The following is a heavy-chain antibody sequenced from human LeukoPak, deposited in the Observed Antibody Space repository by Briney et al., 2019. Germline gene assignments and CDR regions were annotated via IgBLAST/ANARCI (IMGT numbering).Heavy chain of an antibody. J-gene: IGHJ4*02. CDR3: ARARSGGYSYWYFDF. V-gene: IGHV3-66*01. D-gene: IGHD5-18*01. Sequence: PGGSLRLSCAASGFNVSTSYVSWVRQAPGKGLEWVSVIYGDGSTFYADSVKGSLFISRDNSKNTLYLEMNSLRAEDTAVYYCARARSGGYSYWYFDFWGQGTLVTVSS. CDR2: IYGDGST. CDR1: GFNVSTSY.